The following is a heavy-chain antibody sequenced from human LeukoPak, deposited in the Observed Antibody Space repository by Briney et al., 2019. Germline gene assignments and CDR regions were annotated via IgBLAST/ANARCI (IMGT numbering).Heavy chain of an antibody. CDR2: ISAYNGNT. CDR1: GYTFISYG. V-gene: IGHV1-18*01. Sequence: ASVKVSCKASGYTFISYGISWVRQAPGQGLEWMGWISAYNGNTNFAQKLQGRVTMTTDTSTSTVYMELRSLRSDDTAVYYCARSYYDSSGYYYYFDYWGQGTLVTVSS. CDR3: ARSYYDSSGYYYYFDY. D-gene: IGHD3-22*01. J-gene: IGHJ4*02.